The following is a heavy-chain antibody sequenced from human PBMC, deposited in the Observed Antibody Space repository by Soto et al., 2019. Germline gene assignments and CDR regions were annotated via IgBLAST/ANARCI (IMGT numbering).Heavy chain of an antibody. CDR2: INRDGSST. J-gene: IGHJ4*02. D-gene: IGHD1-1*01. CDR3: AREIVTTGEYYFDS. V-gene: IGHV3-74*01. CDR1: GFTFRSYW. Sequence: GGSLRLSCAASGFTFRSYWMHWVRQAPGKGLVWVSRINRDGSSTSYADSVKGRVTISRDTAKDTLYLQMNSLRAEDTAVYYCAREIVTTGEYYFDSWGQGTLVTVSS.